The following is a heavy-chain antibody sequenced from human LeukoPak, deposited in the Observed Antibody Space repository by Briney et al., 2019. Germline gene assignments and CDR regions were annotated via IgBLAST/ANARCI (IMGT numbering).Heavy chain of an antibody. CDR2: IYHSGNT. CDR3: ARQQPELDY. V-gene: IGHV4-39*01. J-gene: IGHJ4*02. Sequence: PSETLSLTCTVSGGSISSSSYYWGWIRQPPGKGLEWIGSIYHSGNTYYNPSLKSRLTISVDTSKNQFSLKLSSVAAADTAVYYCARQQPELDYWGQGILVTVSS. CDR1: GGSISSSSYY. D-gene: IGHD1-14*01.